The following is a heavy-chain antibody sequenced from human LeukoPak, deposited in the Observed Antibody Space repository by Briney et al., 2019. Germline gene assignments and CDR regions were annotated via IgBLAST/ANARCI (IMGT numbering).Heavy chain of an antibody. V-gene: IGHV3-30-3*01. CDR3: ASNYDSSGYGHDY. Sequence: GRSLRLSCAASRFTFSSYAMHWVRQAPGKGLEWVAVISYDGSNKYYADSVKGRFTISRDNSKNTLYLQMNSLRAEDTAVYYCASNYDSSGYGHDYWGQGTLVTVSS. CDR2: ISYDGSNK. D-gene: IGHD3-22*01. J-gene: IGHJ4*02. CDR1: RFTFSSYA.